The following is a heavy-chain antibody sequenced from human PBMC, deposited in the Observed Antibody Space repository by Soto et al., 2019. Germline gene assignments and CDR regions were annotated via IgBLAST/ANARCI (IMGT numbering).Heavy chain of an antibody. CDR1: GGTFSSYA. CDR2: SIPISDTT. Sequence: QVQLVQSGAEVKKPGSSVKVSCKASGGTFSSYAISCVRQAPGQGLEWMGGSIPISDTTNYAQKFQGRVTITADESTRTADMELSRLRSEDTAVYYCARSQGSSTSLEIYYYYYYGMDVWGKGTTVTVSS. D-gene: IGHD2-2*01. J-gene: IGHJ6*04. CDR3: ARSQGSSTSLEIYYYYYYGMDV. V-gene: IGHV1-69*01.